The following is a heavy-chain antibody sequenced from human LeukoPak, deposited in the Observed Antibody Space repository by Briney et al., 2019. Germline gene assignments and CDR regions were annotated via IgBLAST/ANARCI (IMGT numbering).Heavy chain of an antibody. J-gene: IGHJ4*02. D-gene: IGHD1-26*01. CDR3: ARDVVGSLDY. CDR1: GFTFSTYW. CDR2: IKGDESAR. Sequence: AGGSLRLSCAASGFTFSTYWMAWVRQAPGKGLEWVANIKGDESARHQADSVKGRFTISRDNAQNSVYLQMRSLRGEDTAVYYCARDVVGSLDYWGRGTLVTVSS. V-gene: IGHV3-7*01.